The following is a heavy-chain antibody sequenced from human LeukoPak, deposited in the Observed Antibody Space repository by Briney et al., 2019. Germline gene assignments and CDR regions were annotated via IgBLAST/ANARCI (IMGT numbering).Heavy chain of an antibody. CDR1: GYTLTELS. CDR3: ATTLLYCSSTSCYLPFDY. Sequence: ASVKVSCKVSGYTLTELSMHWVRQAPGKGLEWMGGFDPEDGETIYAQKFQGRVTMTEDTATDTAYMELSSLRSEETAVYYCATTLLYCSSTSCYLPFDYWGQGTLVTVSS. J-gene: IGHJ4*02. D-gene: IGHD2-2*01. CDR2: FDPEDGET. V-gene: IGHV1-24*01.